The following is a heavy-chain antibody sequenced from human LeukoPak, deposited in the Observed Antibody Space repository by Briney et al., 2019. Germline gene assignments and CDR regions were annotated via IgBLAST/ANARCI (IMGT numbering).Heavy chain of an antibody. CDR2: IWYDGSNK. J-gene: IGHJ5*02. V-gene: IGHV3-33*08. CDR1: GFSFSDYG. CDR3: ARDQFDP. Sequence: PGGSLRLSCAASGFSFSDYGMNWVRRAPGKGLEWVAVIWYDGSNKYYADSVKGRFTISRDNSKNTLYLQMNSLRAEDTAVYYCARDQFDPWGQGTLVTVSS.